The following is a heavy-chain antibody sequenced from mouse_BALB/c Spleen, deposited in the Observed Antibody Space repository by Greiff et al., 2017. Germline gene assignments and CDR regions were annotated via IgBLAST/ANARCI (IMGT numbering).Heavy chain of an antibody. Sequence: DVKLVESGGGLVQPKGSLKLSCAASGFTFNTYAMNWVRQAPGKGLEWVARIRSKSNNYATYYADSVKDRFTISRDDSQSMLYLQMNNLKTEDTAMYYCVRYENYAMDYWGQGTSVTVSS. D-gene: IGHD2-3*01. V-gene: IGHV10-1*02. CDR2: IRSKSNNYAT. J-gene: IGHJ4*01. CDR3: VRYENYAMDY. CDR1: GFTFNTYA.